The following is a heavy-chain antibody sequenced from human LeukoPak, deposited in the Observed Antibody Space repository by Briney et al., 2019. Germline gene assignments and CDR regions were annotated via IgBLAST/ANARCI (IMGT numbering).Heavy chain of an antibody. CDR2: INPSGGST. D-gene: IGHD2-2*02. CDR3: ARNIVVVPAAIFDYYYYYMDV. J-gene: IGHJ6*03. CDR1: GYTFTSYY. Sequence: GASVKVSCKASGYTFTSYYMHWVRQAPGQGLEWMGIINPSGGSTSYAQKFQGRVTMTRDTSTSTAYMELRSLRSDDTAVYYCARNIVVVPAAIFDYYYYYMDVWGKGTTVTVSS. V-gene: IGHV1-46*01.